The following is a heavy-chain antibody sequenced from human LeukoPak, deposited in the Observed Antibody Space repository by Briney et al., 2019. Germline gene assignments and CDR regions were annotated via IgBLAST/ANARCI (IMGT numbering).Heavy chain of an antibody. Sequence: ASVKVSCKASGYTFTSYGISWVRQAPGQGLELMGWISAYNGNTNYAQKLQGRVTMTTDTSTSTAYMELRSLRSDDTAVYYCARDLRATYYYDSSSTAFDYWGQGTLVTVSS. CDR1: GYTFTSYG. CDR2: ISAYNGNT. D-gene: IGHD3-22*01. CDR3: ARDLRATYYYDSSSTAFDY. J-gene: IGHJ4*02. V-gene: IGHV1-18*01.